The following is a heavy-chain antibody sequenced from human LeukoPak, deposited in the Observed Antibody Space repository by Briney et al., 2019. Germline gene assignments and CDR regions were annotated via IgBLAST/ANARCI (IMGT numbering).Heavy chain of an antibody. J-gene: IGHJ4*02. CDR1: GYTFSSYS. CDR2: ISVRSNYI. V-gene: IGHV3-21*01. D-gene: IGHD3-22*01. CDR3: VRLRRNSDTSGFYYYYDY. Sequence: GGSLRLSCAASGYTFSSYSINWVRQAPGKGLEWVSSISVRSNYIYYADSVRGRFSISRDDARDPLYLQMNSLRAEDTAVYYCVRLRRNSDTSGFYYYYDYWGQGTLVTVFS.